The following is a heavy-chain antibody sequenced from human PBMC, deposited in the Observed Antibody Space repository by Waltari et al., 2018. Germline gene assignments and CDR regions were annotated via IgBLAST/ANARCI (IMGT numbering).Heavy chain of an antibody. D-gene: IGHD1-26*01. Sequence: QVQLVQSGAEVKKPGASVTVSCTASGYTFTGYYMHWVRQAPGQGLEWMGWINPNSGGTNYAQKFQGRVTMTRDTSISTAYMELSRLRSDDTAVYYCARDGVGIVGATDPDAFDIWGQGTMVTVSS. CDR3: ARDGVGIVGATDPDAFDI. CDR1: GYTFTGYY. V-gene: IGHV1-2*02. J-gene: IGHJ3*02. CDR2: INPNSGGT.